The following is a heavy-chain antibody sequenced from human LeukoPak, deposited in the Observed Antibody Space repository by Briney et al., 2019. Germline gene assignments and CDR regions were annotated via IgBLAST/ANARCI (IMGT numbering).Heavy chain of an antibody. CDR3: ARVLNYYDSSGPFDY. V-gene: IGHV1-69*13. Sequence: SVTVSCTASGGTFSSYAISWVRQAPGQGLEWMGGIIPIFGTANYAQKFQGRVTITADESTSTAYMELSSLRSEDTAVYYCARVLNYYDSSGPFDYWGQGTLVTVSS. CDR2: IIPIFGTA. CDR1: GGTFSSYA. D-gene: IGHD3-22*01. J-gene: IGHJ4*02.